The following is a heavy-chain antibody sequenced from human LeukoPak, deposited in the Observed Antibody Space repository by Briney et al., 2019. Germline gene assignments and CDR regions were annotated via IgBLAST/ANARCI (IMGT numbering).Heavy chain of an antibody. D-gene: IGHD5-18*01. CDR1: GFTVSTNC. Sequence: GGSLRLSCAASGFTVSTNCMTWVRQAPGKGLEWVSTIYSGGTTYYADSVMGRFTISRHNSRNTLYLQMNSLRAEDTAVYYCARVDTVMAYYFDLWGQGNLVTVSS. CDR3: ARVDTVMAYYFDL. CDR2: IYSGGTT. V-gene: IGHV3-53*04. J-gene: IGHJ4*02.